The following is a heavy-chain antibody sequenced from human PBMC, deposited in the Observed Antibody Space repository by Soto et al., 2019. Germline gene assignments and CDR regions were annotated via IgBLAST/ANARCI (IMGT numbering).Heavy chain of an antibody. CDR2: IYSGGST. V-gene: IGHV3-53*01. Sequence: EVQLVESGGDLVQPGGSLRLSCAVSGVNVNSNYMTWVRQGPGKGLEWVSVIYSGGSTYYADSVKGRFTISRDSSKNALYLQMNSLRTEDTAVYYCAREHGGSLAGSHSPLGNWGQGTLVTVSS. D-gene: IGHD6-19*01. J-gene: IGHJ4*02. CDR3: AREHGGSLAGSHSPLGN. CDR1: GVNVNSNY.